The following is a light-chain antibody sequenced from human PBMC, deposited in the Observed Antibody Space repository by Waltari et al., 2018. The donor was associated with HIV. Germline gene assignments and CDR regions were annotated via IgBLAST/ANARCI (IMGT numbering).Light chain of an antibody. V-gene: IGKV3-20*01. CDR2: ATA. Sequence: IVLTQSPGTLSLSPGERATLSCRTGQSFSSSYLAWYQQKPGQAPRLLIYATATRATGIPDRFSGFGSGTHFSLTISRLEPEDVAVYYCQLYGTFGQGTKVEIK. CDR3: QLYGT. J-gene: IGKJ1*01. CDR1: QSFSSSY.